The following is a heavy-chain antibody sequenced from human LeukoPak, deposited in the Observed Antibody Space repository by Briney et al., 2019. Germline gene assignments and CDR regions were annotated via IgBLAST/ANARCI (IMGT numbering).Heavy chain of an antibody. CDR3: ARDSPPGYYYGMDV. CDR1: GGSVSSGSYY. Sequence: SETLSLTCTVSGGSVSSGSYYWSWIRQPPGKGLEWIGYIYYSGSTNYNPSLKSRVTISVDTSKNQFSLKLGSVTAADTAVYYCARDSPPGYYYGMDVWGKGTTVTVSS. J-gene: IGHJ6*04. CDR2: IYYSGST. D-gene: IGHD3-10*01. V-gene: IGHV4-61*01.